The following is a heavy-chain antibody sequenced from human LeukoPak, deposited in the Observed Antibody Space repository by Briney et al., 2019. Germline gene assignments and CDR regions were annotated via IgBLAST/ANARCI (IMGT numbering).Heavy chain of an antibody. D-gene: IGHD3-9*01. J-gene: IGHJ4*02. CDR1: GYTFTSYG. CDR2: ISAYNGNT. CDR3: ARDPPRYYDILTGYFNYFDY. Sequence: ASVKVSCEASGYTFTSYGISWVRQAPGQGLEWMGWISAYNGNTNYAQKLQGRVTMTTDTSTSTAYMELRSLRSDDTAVYYCARDPPRYYDILTGYFNYFDYWGQGTLVTVSS. V-gene: IGHV1-18*01.